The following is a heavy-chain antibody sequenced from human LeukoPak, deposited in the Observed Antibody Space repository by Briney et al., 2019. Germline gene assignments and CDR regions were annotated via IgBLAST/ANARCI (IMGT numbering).Heavy chain of an antibody. D-gene: IGHD3-9*01. CDR2: INHSGTT. CDR3: ARRTLRYFDWLFHDAFDI. J-gene: IGHJ3*02. Sequence: SETLSLTSAVYGGSFSGYYWSWIRQPPGKGMEWIGEINHSGTTNYNPSLKSRVTISVDTSKNQFSLKLSAVTAADTAVYYCARRTLRYFDWLFHDAFDIWGQGTMVTVSS. V-gene: IGHV4-34*01. CDR1: GGSFSGYY.